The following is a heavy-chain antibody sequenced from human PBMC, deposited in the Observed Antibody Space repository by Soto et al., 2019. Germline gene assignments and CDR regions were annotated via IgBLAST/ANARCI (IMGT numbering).Heavy chain of an antibody. CDR2: INHSGST. CDR1: GGSFSGYY. Sequence: SETRSLTCAVYGGSFSGYYWRGIRQPPGKGLEWIGEINHSGSTNYNPSLKSRVTISVDTSKNQFSLKLSSVTAADTAVYYCATEAGSGSATTPYYYYYYGMDVCGQGTTGT. D-gene: IGHD3-10*01. V-gene: IGHV4-34*01. J-gene: IGHJ6*02. CDR3: ATEAGSGSATTPYYYYYYGMDV.